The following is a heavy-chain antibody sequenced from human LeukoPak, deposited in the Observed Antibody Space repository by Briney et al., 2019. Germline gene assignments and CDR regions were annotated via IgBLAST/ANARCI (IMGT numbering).Heavy chain of an antibody. Sequence: GASVKVSCKASGYTFTGYYMHWVRQAPGQGLEWMGWINPNSGGTNYAQKFQGRVTMTRDTSISTAYMELSRLRSDDTAAYYCARVGYSGSYSFDYWGQGTLVTVSS. CDR3: ARVGYSGSYSFDY. D-gene: IGHD1-26*01. V-gene: IGHV1-2*02. CDR1: GYTFTGYY. CDR2: INPNSGGT. J-gene: IGHJ4*02.